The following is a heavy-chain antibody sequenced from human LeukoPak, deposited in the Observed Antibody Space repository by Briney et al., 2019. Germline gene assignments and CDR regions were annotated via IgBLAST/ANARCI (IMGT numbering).Heavy chain of an antibody. CDR2: ISSSGSTI. Sequence: PGGSLRLSCAASGFTFSDYYMSWIRQAPGKGLEWVSYISSSGSTIYYADSVKGRFTISRDNAKNSLYLQMNSLRAEDTAVYYCAKMTGYYYGSKYYFDYWGQGTLVTVSS. V-gene: IGHV3-11*01. J-gene: IGHJ4*02. D-gene: IGHD3-9*01. CDR1: GFTFSDYY. CDR3: AKMTGYYYGSKYYFDY.